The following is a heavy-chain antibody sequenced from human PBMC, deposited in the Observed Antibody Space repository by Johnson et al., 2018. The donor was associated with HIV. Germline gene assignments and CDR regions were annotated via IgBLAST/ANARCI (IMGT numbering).Heavy chain of an antibody. CDR2: IRYDGSNK. J-gene: IGHJ3*02. D-gene: IGHD1-26*01. Sequence: QVQLVESGGGVVRPGGSLRLSCAASGFTFSSYGMHWVRQAPGKGLEWVAFIRYDGSNKYYADSVKGRFTISRDNSKNTLYLQMNSLRAEETAVYYCAKVLKAGGRMNDGFDIWGQGTLVTVSS. CDR3: AKVLKAGGRMNDGFDI. CDR1: GFTFSSYG. V-gene: IGHV3-30*02.